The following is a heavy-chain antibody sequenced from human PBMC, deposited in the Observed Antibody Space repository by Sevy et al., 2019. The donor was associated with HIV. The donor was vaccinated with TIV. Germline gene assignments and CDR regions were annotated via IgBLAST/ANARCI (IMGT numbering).Heavy chain of an antibody. V-gene: IGHV1-69*06. CDR2: IIPIFGTA. D-gene: IGHD1-26*01. J-gene: IGHJ5*02. Sequence: ASVKVSCKASGGTFSSYAISWVRQAPGQGLEWMGGIIPIFGTANYAQKFQGRVTITADKSTSTAYMELSSLRSEDTAVYYCARDKREDSVPGNWFDPWGQGTLVTVSS. CDR3: ARDKREDSVPGNWFDP. CDR1: GGTFSSYA.